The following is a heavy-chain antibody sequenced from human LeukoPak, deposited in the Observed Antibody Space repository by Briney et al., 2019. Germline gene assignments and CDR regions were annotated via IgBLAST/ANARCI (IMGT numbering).Heavy chain of an antibody. CDR3: AGGYCSSTSCYSFDY. V-gene: IGHV4-31*03. CDR1: GGSISSGDYY. J-gene: IGHJ4*02. CDR2: IYYSGST. D-gene: IGHD2-2*02. Sequence: SETLSLTCTVYGGSISSGDYYWIWIRQHPGKGLEWIGYIYYSGSTYYNPSLKSRVTISADTSKNQFSLKLSSVTAADTAVYYCAGGYCSSTSCYSFDYWGQGALVTVSS.